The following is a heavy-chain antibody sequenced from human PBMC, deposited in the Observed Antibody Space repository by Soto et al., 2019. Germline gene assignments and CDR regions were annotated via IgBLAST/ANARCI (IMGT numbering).Heavy chain of an antibody. V-gene: IGHV4-39*01. J-gene: IGHJ4*02. Sequence: SETLSLTCTVSGGSISSSSYYWGWIRQPPGKGLEWIGSIYYSGSTYYNPSLKSRVTISVDTSKNQFSLKLSSVTAADTAVYNCARHAFRGVIIGIVDYWGQGTLVTVSS. CDR3: ARHAFRGVIIGIVDY. D-gene: IGHD3-10*01. CDR2: IYYSGST. CDR1: GGSISSSSYY.